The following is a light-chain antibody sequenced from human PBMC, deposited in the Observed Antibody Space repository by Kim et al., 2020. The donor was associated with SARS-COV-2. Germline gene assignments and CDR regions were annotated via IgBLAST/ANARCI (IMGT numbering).Light chain of an antibody. V-gene: IGLV3-19*01. CDR1: SLRSFY. Sequence: SSELTQDPAVSVALGQTVKITCRGDSLRSFYASWYQQRPGQAPLLVIYGKNTRPSGIPDRLSGSASGNTASLTITGAQAEDEANYYCSWRDSSSHVVFGGGTQLTVL. J-gene: IGLJ2*01. CDR3: SWRDSSSHVV. CDR2: GKN.